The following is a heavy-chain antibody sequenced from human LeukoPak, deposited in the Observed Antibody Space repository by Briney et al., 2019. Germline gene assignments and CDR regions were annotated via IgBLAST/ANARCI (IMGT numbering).Heavy chain of an antibody. CDR1: GGSISSSSYY. V-gene: IGHV4-39*01. CDR2: IYYSGST. J-gene: IGHJ4*02. CDR3: AEGVDY. Sequence: TPETLSLTCTVSGGSISSSSYYWGWIRQPPGKGLEWIGSIYYSGSTYYNPSLKSRVTISVDTSKNQFSLKLSSVTAADTAVYYCAEGVDYWGQGTLVTVSS.